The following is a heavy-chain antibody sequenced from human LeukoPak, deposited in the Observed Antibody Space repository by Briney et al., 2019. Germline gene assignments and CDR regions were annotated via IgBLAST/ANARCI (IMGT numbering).Heavy chain of an antibody. CDR3: ARGGDYVLHPRGFDP. CDR2: IYHSGST. D-gene: IGHD4-17*01. V-gene: IGHV4-4*02. CDR1: GGSISSSNW. Sequence: SGTPSLTCAVSGGSISSSNWWSWVRQPPGKGLEWIGEIYHSGSTNYNPSLKSRVTISVDKSKNQFSLKLSSVTAADTAVYYCARGGDYVLHPRGFDPWGQGTLVTVSS. J-gene: IGHJ5*02.